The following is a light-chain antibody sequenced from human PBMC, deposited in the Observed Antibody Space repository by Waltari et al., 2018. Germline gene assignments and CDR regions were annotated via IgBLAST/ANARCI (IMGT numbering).Light chain of an antibody. J-gene: IGKJ4*01. CDR3: QQYSNWPPLT. V-gene: IGKV3-15*01. Sequence: EVLMTQFPVTLSVSLGERATLSCRASQNINNHLAWYQQKPGQAPSLLIYGASTRATGVPGRFSGSGSGTEFTLTISGLQSEDFAVYYCQQYSNWPPLTFGGGTKVEIK. CDR2: GAS. CDR1: QNINNH.